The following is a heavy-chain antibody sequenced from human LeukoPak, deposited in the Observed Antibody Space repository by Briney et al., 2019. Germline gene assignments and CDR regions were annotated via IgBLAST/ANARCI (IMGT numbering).Heavy chain of an antibody. CDR1: GYTFTSYG. CDR2: ISSYNGNT. J-gene: IGHJ5*02. V-gene: IGHV1-18*01. Sequence: ASVKVSCKASGYTFTSYGISWVRQAPGQGLEWMGWISSYNGNTNYAQKLQGRVTMTTDTSTSTAYMELRSLRSDDTAAYYCARGSVIVVVPAAIRRGGWFDPWGQGTLVTVSS. D-gene: IGHD2-2*02. CDR3: ARGSVIVVVPAAIRRGGWFDP.